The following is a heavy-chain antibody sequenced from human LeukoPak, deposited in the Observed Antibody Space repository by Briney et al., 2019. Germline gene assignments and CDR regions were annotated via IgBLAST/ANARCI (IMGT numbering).Heavy chain of an antibody. J-gene: IGHJ4*02. D-gene: IGHD1-26*01. CDR3: ARDPDSGSYYGVDY. CDR1: GGSFSGYY. Sequence: PSETLSLTCAVYGGSFSGYYWSWIRQPPGKGLEWIGEINHSGSTNYNPSLKSRVTISVDTSKNQFSLKLSSVTAADTAVYYCARDPDSGSYYGVDYWGQGTLVTVSS. CDR2: INHSGST. V-gene: IGHV4-34*01.